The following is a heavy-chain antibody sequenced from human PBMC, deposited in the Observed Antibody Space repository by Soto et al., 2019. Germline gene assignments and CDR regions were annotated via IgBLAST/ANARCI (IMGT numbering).Heavy chain of an antibody. V-gene: IGHV6-1*01. Sequence: SLTCAISGDSVSSKSAAWNWIRQSPSRGLEWLGRTYYRSKWSTDYAISVKSRITINPDTSNNHFSLQLKSVTPEDTAVYYCTRALSGSYDHWGQGTLVTVSS. J-gene: IGHJ5*02. CDR1: GDSVSSKSAA. CDR3: TRALSGSYDH. CDR2: TYYRSKWST. D-gene: IGHD1-26*01.